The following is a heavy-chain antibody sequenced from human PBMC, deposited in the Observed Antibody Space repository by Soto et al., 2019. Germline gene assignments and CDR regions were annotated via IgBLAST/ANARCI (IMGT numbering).Heavy chain of an antibody. CDR1: GYIFVNYG. CDR2: ISPYTGNT. CDR3: VMVDNYVTPTPQDV. J-gene: IGHJ6*02. V-gene: IGHV1-18*01. Sequence: QVQLVQSGDEVKKPGASVKVSCKASGYIFVNYGIAWVRQAPGQGLEWMGWISPYTGNTHSATKVQGSLTMTTDTSTSTAYMDLGSLTSADTAVYYCVMVDNYVTPTPQDVWGQGTTVTVSS. D-gene: IGHD3-16*01.